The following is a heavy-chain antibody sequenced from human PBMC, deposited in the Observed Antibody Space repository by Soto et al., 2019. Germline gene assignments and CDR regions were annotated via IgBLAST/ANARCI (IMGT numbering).Heavy chain of an antibody. CDR3: ARAGVSYGYIRLGYYYYYGMDV. J-gene: IGHJ6*02. D-gene: IGHD5-18*01. CDR1: GGSISSGGYY. CDR2: IYYSGST. V-gene: IGHV4-31*03. Sequence: SETLSLTCTVSGGSISSGGYYWSWIRQHPGKGLEWIGYIYYSGSTYYNPSLKSRVTISVDTSKNQFSLKLSSVTAADTAVYYCARAGVSYGYIRLGYYYYYGMDVWGQGTTVTVSS.